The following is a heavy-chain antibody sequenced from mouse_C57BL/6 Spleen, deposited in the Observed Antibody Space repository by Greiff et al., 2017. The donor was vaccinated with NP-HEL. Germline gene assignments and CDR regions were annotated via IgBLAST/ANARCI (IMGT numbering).Heavy chain of an antibody. CDR1: GYTFTSYW. CDR2: IDPSDSYT. Sequence: VQLQQPGAELVMPGASVKLSCKASGYTFTSYWMHWVKQRPGQGLEWIGEIDPSDSYTNYNQKFKGKSTLTVDKSSSTAYMQLSSLTSEDSAVYYCARSGGDYYGSSPFYYAMDYWGQGTSVTVSS. D-gene: IGHD1-1*01. V-gene: IGHV1-69*01. CDR3: ARSGGDYYGSSPFYYAMDY. J-gene: IGHJ4*01.